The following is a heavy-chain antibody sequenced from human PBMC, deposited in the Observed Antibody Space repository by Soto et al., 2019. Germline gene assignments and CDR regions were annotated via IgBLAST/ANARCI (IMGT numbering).Heavy chain of an antibody. V-gene: IGHV4-59*01. CDR2: IYYSGST. CDR1: GGSISSYY. J-gene: IGHJ4*02. Sequence: TLSLTCTVSGGSISSYYWSWIRQPPGKGLEWIGYIYYSGSTNYNPSLKSRVTISVDTSKNQFSLKLSSVTAADTAVYYCASFPVIPGRDSSAIFDYWGPGTLVTVSS. CDR3: ASFPVIPGRDSSAIFDY. D-gene: IGHD3-22*01.